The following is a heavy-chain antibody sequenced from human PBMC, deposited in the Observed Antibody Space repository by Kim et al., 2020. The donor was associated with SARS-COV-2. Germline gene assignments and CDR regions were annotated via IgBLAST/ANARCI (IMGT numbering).Heavy chain of an antibody. Sequence: GGSLRLSCAASGFTFSSYGMHWVRQAPGKGLEWVAVISYDGSNKYYADSVKGRFTISRDNSKNTLYLQMNSLRAEDTAVYYCAKDLFQQWLVRTIGQYDYWGQGTLVTVSS. CDR2: ISYDGSNK. CDR1: GFTFSSYG. J-gene: IGHJ4*02. D-gene: IGHD6-19*01. CDR3: AKDLFQQWLVRTIGQYDY. V-gene: IGHV3-30*18.